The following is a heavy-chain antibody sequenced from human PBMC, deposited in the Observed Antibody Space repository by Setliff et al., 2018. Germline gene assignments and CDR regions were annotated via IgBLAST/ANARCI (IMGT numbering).Heavy chain of an antibody. CDR2: IYYRGDT. D-gene: IGHD1-1*01. J-gene: IGHJ4*02. Sequence: SETLSLTCTVSGGSISSGVYYWAWIRQPPGKGLEWIGRIYYRGDTYYNASLKSRLTLSVDTSKNQVSLDLRSVTAADTAVYYCARTGTYRYFDYWGQGTQVTSPQ. CDR1: GGSISSGVYY. CDR3: ARTGTYRYFDY. V-gene: IGHV4-39*01.